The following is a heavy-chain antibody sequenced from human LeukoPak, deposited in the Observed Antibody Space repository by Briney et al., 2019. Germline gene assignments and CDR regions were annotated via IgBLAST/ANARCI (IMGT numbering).Heavy chain of an antibody. CDR1: GFTFSSYA. D-gene: IGHD5-12*01. J-gene: IGHJ4*02. V-gene: IGHV3-23*01. CDR2: ISGSGSST. Sequence: PGGSLRLSCAASGFTFSSYAMSWVRQAPGKGLEWISTISGSGSSTDFADSVKGRFTISRDNSKNTLDLQMNNLRAEDTAIYYCAPDRNKWLRNYWGQGTLVTVSS. CDR3: APDRNKWLRNY.